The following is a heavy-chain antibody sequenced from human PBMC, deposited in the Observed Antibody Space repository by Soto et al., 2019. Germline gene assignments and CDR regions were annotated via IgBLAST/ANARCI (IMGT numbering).Heavy chain of an antibody. D-gene: IGHD6-13*01. J-gene: IGHJ4*02. CDR1: GGSISTNNW. Sequence: QVQLEESGPGLAKPSGTLSLTCTVSGGSISTNNWWSWVRQPPGKGLEWIVEIYHSGSTNYNPSLKSRVIISVDTSKNQFSLRLSSVTAADTAVYYCARYIAASGTYYLDFWGQGTLVTVSS. CDR3: ARYIAASGTYYLDF. V-gene: IGHV4-4*02. CDR2: IYHSGST.